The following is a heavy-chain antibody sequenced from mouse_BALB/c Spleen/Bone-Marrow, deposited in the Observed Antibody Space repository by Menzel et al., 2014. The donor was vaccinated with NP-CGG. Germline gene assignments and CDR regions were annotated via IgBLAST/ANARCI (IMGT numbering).Heavy chain of an antibody. CDR3: ARDYYGSSDY. J-gene: IGHJ2*01. CDR2: INSNGGST. Sequence: VQLKESGGGLVQPGGSLKLSCAASGFTFSSYGMSWVRQTPDKRLELVATINSNGGSTYCPDSVKGRITISRDNAKNTLYLQMSSLKSEDTAMYYCARDYYGSSDYWGQGTTLTVSS. V-gene: IGHV5-6-3*01. CDR1: GFTFSSYG. D-gene: IGHD1-1*01.